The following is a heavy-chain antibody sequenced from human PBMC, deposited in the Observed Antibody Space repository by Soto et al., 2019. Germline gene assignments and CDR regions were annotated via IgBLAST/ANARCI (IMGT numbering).Heavy chain of an antibody. D-gene: IGHD3-22*01. J-gene: IGHJ6*02. Sequence: ASVKVSCKASGYTFTSYYMHWGRQAPGQGLEWMGITNPSGRSTSYAQKFKGRVTMTRDTSTSTVYMELSSLRSEDTAVYYCAREYYYDSSGYWPYYYYYGMDVWGQGTTVTVSS. CDR3: AREYYYDSSGYWPYYYYYGMDV. CDR2: TNPSGRST. CDR1: GYTFTSYY. V-gene: IGHV1-46*01.